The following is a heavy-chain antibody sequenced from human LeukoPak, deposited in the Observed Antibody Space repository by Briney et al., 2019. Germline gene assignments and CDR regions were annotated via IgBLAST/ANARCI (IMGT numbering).Heavy chain of an antibody. J-gene: IGHJ4*02. Sequence: PSETLSLTCTVSGGSISSSSYYWGWIRQHPGKGLEWIGSIYYSGSTYYNPSLKSRVTISVDTSKNQFSLKLSSVTAADTAVYYCALTYYYDSSGYYYDYWGQGTLVTVSS. CDR2: IYYSGST. V-gene: IGHV4-39*01. CDR1: GGSISSSSYY. CDR3: ALTYYYDSSGYYYDY. D-gene: IGHD3-22*01.